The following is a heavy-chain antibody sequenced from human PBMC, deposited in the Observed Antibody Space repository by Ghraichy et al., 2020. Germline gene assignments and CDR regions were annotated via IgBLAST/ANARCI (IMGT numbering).Heavy chain of an antibody. D-gene: IGHD2-2*01. CDR1: GGSISSYY. Sequence: SQTLSLTCTVSGGSISSYYWSWIRQPPGKGLEWIGYIYYSGSTNYNPSLKSRVTISVDTSKNPFSLKLSSVTAADTAVYYCARAGYCSSTSCFPFDPWGQGTLVTVSS. CDR2: IYYSGST. CDR3: ARAGYCSSTSCFPFDP. V-gene: IGHV4-59*01. J-gene: IGHJ5*02.